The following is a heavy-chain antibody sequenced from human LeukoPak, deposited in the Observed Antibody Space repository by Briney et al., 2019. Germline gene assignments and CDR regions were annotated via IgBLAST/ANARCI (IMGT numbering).Heavy chain of an antibody. V-gene: IGHV3-30*02. CDR3: ACSKSSVFWSGYLEAFHH. J-gene: IGHJ1*01. CDR2: IRYDGSNR. CDR1: GVTLSRYG. Sequence: TGGSLRLSCAASGVTLSRYGMHWVRQAPGKGLGWVAFIRYDGSNRNYADSVQGRFTIFRDNSKNTLYLQMNSLRPEDTAVYYCACSKSSVFWSGYLEAFHHWGQGTLVTVSS. D-gene: IGHD3-3*01.